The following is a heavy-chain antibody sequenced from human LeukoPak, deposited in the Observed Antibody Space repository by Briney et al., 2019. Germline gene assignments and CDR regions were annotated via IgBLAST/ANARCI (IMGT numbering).Heavy chain of an antibody. Sequence: KSSETLSLTCTVSGGSMSSYYWSWIRQPPGKGLEWIGYIYYSGSTNYNPSLKSRVTISVDTSKNQFSLKLSSVTAADTAVYYCARGRVTDGSGYYPFWGQGTLVTVSS. CDR1: GGSMSSYY. D-gene: IGHD3-22*01. J-gene: IGHJ4*02. V-gene: IGHV4-59*01. CDR3: ARGRVTDGSGYYPF. CDR2: IYYSGST.